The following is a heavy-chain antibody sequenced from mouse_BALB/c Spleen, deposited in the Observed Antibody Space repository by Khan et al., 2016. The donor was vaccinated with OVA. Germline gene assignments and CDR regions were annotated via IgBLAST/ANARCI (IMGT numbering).Heavy chain of an antibody. J-gene: IGHJ2*01. D-gene: IGHD1-1*01. V-gene: IGHV3-2*02. Sequence: EVQLVESGPGLVKPSQSLSLTCTVTGYSITGDYAWNWIRQLPGNKLEWMGYISYSGTTKYNPFLKSRIPITQNTSKNQFFLQLNSVTIEDTATYDCARVYGGDFDYWGQGTTRTVAS. CDR3: ARVYGGDFDY. CDR2: ISYSGTT. CDR1: GYSITGDYA.